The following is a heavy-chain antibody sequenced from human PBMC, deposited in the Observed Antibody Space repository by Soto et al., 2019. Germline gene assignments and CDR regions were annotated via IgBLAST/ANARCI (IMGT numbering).Heavy chain of an antibody. CDR1: GFTFSSYA. CDR2: ISAGSGST. Sequence: GGSLRLSCAASGFTFSSYAMSWVRQAPGKGLEWVSGISAGSGSTYYADSVKGRFTISRDNSRNTLYLQMNSLRAEDTAVYYCAKEAVVTATYYYGMDVWGQGTTVTVSS. V-gene: IGHV3-23*01. D-gene: IGHD2-21*02. CDR3: AKEAVVTATYYYGMDV. J-gene: IGHJ6*02.